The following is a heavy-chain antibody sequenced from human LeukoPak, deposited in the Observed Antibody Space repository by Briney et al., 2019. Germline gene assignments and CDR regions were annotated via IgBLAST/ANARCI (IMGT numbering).Heavy chain of an antibody. J-gene: IGHJ5*02. CDR2: IYYSGST. D-gene: IGHD3-3*01. Sequence: SETLSLTCTVSGGSISSYYWSWIRQPPGKGLELIGYIYYSGSTTSNPSLKIRVTISVDTSKNQFSLKLSSVTAADTAVYYCARDSRDFWSGYYRFDPWGQGTLVTVSS. V-gene: IGHV4-59*01. CDR3: ARDSRDFWSGYYRFDP. CDR1: GGSISSYY.